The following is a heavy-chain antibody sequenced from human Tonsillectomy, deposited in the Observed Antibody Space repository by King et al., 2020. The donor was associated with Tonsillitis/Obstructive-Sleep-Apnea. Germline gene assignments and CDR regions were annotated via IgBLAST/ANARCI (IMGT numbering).Heavy chain of an antibody. V-gene: IGHV3-23*04. CDR2: ISRSSDDI. J-gene: IGHJ4*02. CDR3: ARDPSRLIRGFFDS. CDR1: GFTFSAYA. D-gene: IGHD3-10*01. Sequence: VQLVESGGSLIQPGGSLRLSCAASGFTFSAYAMTWVRQAPGKGLEWVSAISRSSDDIFYADAVKGRFTISRDNSKYTLDLQMSSLRAEDTAVYYCARDPSRLIRGFFDSWGQGTLVTVSS.